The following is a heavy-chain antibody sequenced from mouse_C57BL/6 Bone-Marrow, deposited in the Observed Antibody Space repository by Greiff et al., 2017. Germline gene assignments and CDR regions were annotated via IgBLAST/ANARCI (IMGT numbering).Heavy chain of an antibody. V-gene: IGHV1-26*01. D-gene: IGHD3-2*02. CDR1: GYTFTDYY. CDR2: INPNNGGT. Sequence: EVQLQQSGPELVKPGASVKISCKASGYTFTDYYMNWVKQSPGKSLEWIGDINPNNGGTSYNQKFKGKATLTVDKSSSTAYMELRSLTSEDSSVYYCARKLRLPMDYWGQGTSVTVSS. J-gene: IGHJ4*01. CDR3: ARKLRLPMDY.